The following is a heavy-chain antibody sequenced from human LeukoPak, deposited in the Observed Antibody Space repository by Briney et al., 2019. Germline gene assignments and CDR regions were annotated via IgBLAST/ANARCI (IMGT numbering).Heavy chain of an antibody. D-gene: IGHD3-3*01. J-gene: IGHJ4*02. V-gene: IGHV3-23*01. CDR3: AKDQEGGTYYDFWSGYSSISYFDY. Sequence: TGGSLRLSCAASGFTFSSYAMSWVRQAPGKGLEWVSGISGSGGGTNYADSVKGRFTISRDNSQNTLYLQMNSLRAEDTAGYYCAKDQEGGTYYDFWSGYSSISYFDYWGQGTLVTVSS. CDR1: GFTFSSYA. CDR2: ISGSGGGT.